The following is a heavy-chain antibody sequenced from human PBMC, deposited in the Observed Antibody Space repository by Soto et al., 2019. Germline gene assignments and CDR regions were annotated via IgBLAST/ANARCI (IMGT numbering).Heavy chain of an antibody. CDR3: AREYNSWSGYGPHGMDV. CDR1: GGTFSSYA. V-gene: IGHV1-69*12. CDR2: IIPIFGTA. J-gene: IGHJ6*02. Sequence: QVQLVQSGAEVKKPGSSVKVSCKASGGTFSSYAISWVRQAPGQGLEWMGGIIPIFGTANYAQKIQGRVTITADESTRTAYMELSSWRSEDTAVDYCAREYNSWSGYGPHGMDVWGQGTTVTVSS. D-gene: IGHD3-3*01.